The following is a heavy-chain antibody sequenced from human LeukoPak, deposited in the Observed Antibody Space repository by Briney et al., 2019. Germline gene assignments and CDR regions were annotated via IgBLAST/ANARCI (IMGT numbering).Heavy chain of an antibody. J-gene: IGHJ4*02. CDR3: ARMYSGSYYFTYYFDY. CDR2: ISSSRSTI. D-gene: IGHD1-26*01. Sequence: GGSLRLSCAASGFTFSSYSMNWVRQAPGKGLEWVSYISSSRSTIYYADSVKGRFTISRDNAKNSLYLQMNSLRAEDTAVYYCARMYSGSYYFTYYFDYWGQGTLVTVSS. V-gene: IGHV3-48*01. CDR1: GFTFSSYS.